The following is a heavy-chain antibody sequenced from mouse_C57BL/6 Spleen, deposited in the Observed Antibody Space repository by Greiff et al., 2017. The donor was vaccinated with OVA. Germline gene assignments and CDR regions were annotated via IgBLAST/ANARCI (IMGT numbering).Heavy chain of an antibody. CDR1: GFSFNTYA. V-gene: IGHV10-1*01. J-gene: IGHJ1*03. D-gene: IGHD1-1*01. Sequence: EVQLVESGGGLVQPKGSLKLSCAASGFSFNTYAMNWVRQAPGKGLEWVARIRSKSNNYATYYADSVKDRFTISRDDSESMLYLQMNNLKTEDTAMYYCVRSPYYYGSSYGYFDVWGTGTTVTVSS. CDR3: VRSPYYYGSSYGYFDV. CDR2: IRSKSNNYAT.